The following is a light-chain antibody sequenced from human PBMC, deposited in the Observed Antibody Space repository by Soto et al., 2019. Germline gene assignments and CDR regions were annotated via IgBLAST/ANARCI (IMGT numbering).Light chain of an antibody. Sequence: EIVLTQSPGTLSLSPGERATLFCRASQSVSGTYLAWYQPKPGQAPRLLIYGASSRATGIPDRFSGRGSGTDFTLTVSRLEPEDFAVYYCQQYGGSITFGQGTRLEIE. CDR3: QQYGGSIT. V-gene: IGKV3-20*01. J-gene: IGKJ5*01. CDR2: GAS. CDR1: QSVSGTY.